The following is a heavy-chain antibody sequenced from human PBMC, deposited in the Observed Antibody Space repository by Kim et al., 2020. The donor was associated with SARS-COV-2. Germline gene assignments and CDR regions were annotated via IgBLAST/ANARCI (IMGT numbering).Heavy chain of an antibody. V-gene: IGHV4-39*01. D-gene: IGHD3-3*01. CDR1: GGSISSSSYY. J-gene: IGHJ4*02. CDR2: IYYSGST. Sequence: SETLSLTCTVSGGSISSSSYYWGWIRQPPGKGLEWIGSIYYSGSTYYNPSLKSRVTISVDTSKNQFSLKLSSVTAADTAVYYCARRWDEAYDFWSGSPPKDLDYWGQGTLVTVSS. CDR3: ARRWDEAYDFWSGSPPKDLDY.